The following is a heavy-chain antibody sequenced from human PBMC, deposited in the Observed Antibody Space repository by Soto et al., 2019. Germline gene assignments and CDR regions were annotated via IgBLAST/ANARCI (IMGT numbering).Heavy chain of an antibody. Sequence: ASVKVSCKASGYTFTSYGISWVRQAPGQGLEWMGWISAYNGNTNYAQKLQGRVTMTTDTSTSTAYMELRSLRSDDTAVYYCARRTYYDSSGYFDYWGQGTLVTVSS. CDR3: ARRTYYDSSGYFDY. V-gene: IGHV1-18*04. CDR2: ISAYNGNT. CDR1: GYTFTSYG. D-gene: IGHD3-22*01. J-gene: IGHJ4*02.